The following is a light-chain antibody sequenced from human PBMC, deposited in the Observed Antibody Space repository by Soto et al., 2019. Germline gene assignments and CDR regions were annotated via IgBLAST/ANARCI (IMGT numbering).Light chain of an antibody. CDR2: SNY. V-gene: IGLV1-44*01. J-gene: IGLJ1*01. CDR1: SSNIGSKT. CDR3: SAWDASLDGYV. Sequence: SVLTQPPSASGAPRQRGTLSFSWSSSNIGSKTVNWYQQLPGTAPKLLIYSNYQRPSGVPDRFSGSKSGTSASLAISGLQSEDEADYYCSAWDASLDGYVFGTGTKVTVL.